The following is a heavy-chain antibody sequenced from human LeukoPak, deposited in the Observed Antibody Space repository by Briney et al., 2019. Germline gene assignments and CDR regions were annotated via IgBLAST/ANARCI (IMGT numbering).Heavy chain of an antibody. V-gene: IGHV3-23*01. CDR3: AKGSGSGWYGWFAP. D-gene: IGHD6-19*01. CDR2: IDASGGST. Sequence: GSLRLSCAASGFTFSSYAMSWVRQAPGKGLEWVSSIDASGGSTYYADSVKGRFTISRDNSKNTFFLQMNTLRAADTAVYYCAKGSGSGWYGWFAPWGQGTLVTVSS. J-gene: IGHJ5*02. CDR1: GFTFSSYA.